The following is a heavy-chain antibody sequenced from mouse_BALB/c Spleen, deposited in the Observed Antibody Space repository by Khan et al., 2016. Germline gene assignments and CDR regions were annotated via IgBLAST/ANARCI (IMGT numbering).Heavy chain of an antibody. V-gene: IGHV3-2*02. Sequence: EVELVESGPGLVKPSQSLSLTCTVTGYAITSDHAWNWIRQFPGNKLEWMGYISYSGSTSYNPSLKGRVSITRDTSKNQFFLQLNSVTTEDTATYYCSRWARHNAMDYWGQGTSVTVSS. CDR3: SRWARHNAMDY. D-gene: IGHD6-1*01. CDR1: GYAITSDHA. CDR2: ISYSGST. J-gene: IGHJ4*01.